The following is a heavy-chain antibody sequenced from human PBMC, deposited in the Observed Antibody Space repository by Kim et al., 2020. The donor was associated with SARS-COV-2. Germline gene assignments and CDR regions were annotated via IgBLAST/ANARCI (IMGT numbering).Heavy chain of an antibody. CDR1: GYTFTSYG. J-gene: IGHJ6*02. V-gene: IGHV1-18*04. Sequence: ASVKVSCKASGYTFTSYGISWVRQAPGQGLEWMGWISAYNGNTNYAQKLQGRVTMTTDTSTSTAYMELRSLRSDDTAVYYCARGGRTGGYYYYYYGMDVWDQGTTVTVSS. CDR3: ARGGRTGGYYYYYYGMDV. CDR2: ISAYNGNT. D-gene: IGHD2-8*02.